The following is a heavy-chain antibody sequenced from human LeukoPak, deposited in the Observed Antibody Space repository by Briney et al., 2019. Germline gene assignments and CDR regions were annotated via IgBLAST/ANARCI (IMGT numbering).Heavy chain of an antibody. CDR2: IYHSGST. V-gene: IGHV4-30-2*03. Sequence: SETLSLTCAVSGGSISSGGYSWSWIRQPPGKGLEWIGYIYHSGSTYYNPSLKSRVTISVDTSKNQFSLKLTSVTAADTAVYYCARLDNSGYYFIDYWGQGTLVTVSS. CDR1: GGSISSGGYS. J-gene: IGHJ4*02. D-gene: IGHD3-22*01. CDR3: ARLDNSGYYFIDY.